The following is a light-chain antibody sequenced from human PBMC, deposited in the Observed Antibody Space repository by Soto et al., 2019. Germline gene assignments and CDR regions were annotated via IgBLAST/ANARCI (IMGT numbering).Light chain of an antibody. J-gene: IGKJ1*01. V-gene: IGKV1-5*01. Sequence: DSQVTQSPSTLSSSVGDRVTSTCGASQSIGTWLAWYQQKPGKAPKLLIYDASSLESGVPSRFSGSGSGTEFTLTISSLQPDDFATYYCQQYNRYSPWTFGQGTKVDIK. CDR1: QSIGTW. CDR2: DAS. CDR3: QQYNRYSPWT.